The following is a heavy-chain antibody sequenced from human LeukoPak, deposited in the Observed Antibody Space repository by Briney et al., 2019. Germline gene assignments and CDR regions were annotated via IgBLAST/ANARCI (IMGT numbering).Heavy chain of an antibody. CDR1: GGSISSYY. V-gene: IGHV4-59*08. J-gene: IGHJ4*02. Sequence: SETLSLTCSVSGGSISSYYWSWIRQPPGKGLEWIGYIYYSGSTNYNPSLKSRVTISVDTSKNQFSLKLSSVTAADTAVYYCARIELGGYYTIFDYWGQGTLVTVSS. CDR3: ARIELGGYYTIFDY. CDR2: IYYSGST. D-gene: IGHD3-3*01.